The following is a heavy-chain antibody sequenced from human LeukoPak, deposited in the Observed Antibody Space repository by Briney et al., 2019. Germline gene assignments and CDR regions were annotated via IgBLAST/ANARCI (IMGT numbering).Heavy chain of an antibody. CDR2: ISWNSGSI. Sequence: GGSLRLSCAASGFTFDDYAMHWVRQAPGKGLEWVSDISWNSGSIGYADSVKGRFTISRDNAKNSLYLQMNSLRAEDTALYYCAKAGELLSSEYFQHWGQGTLVTVSS. CDR3: AKAGELLSSEYFQH. D-gene: IGHD3-10*01. J-gene: IGHJ1*01. V-gene: IGHV3-9*01. CDR1: GFTFDDYA.